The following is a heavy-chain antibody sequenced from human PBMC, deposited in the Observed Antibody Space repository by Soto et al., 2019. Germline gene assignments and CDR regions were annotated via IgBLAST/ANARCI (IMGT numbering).Heavy chain of an antibody. V-gene: IGHV3-48*02. D-gene: IGHD5-12*01. CDR2: IDGSGTAM. CDR1: GFIFRNFR. CDR3: ARDPIRGDGYVFDS. J-gene: IGHJ5*01. Sequence: GGSLRLSCAASGFIFRNFRMNWIRQAPGKGLEWVSHIDGSGTAMYYVDSVKGRFTISRDNAKNSLYLEMTSLRDEDTAVYYCARDPIRGDGYVFDSWGQGALVTVSS.